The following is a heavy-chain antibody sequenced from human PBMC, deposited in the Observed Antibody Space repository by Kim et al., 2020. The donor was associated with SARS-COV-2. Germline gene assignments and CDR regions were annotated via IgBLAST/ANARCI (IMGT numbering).Heavy chain of an antibody. V-gene: IGHV1-24*01. CDR3: ATSPGIAVAGWFDP. CDR1: GYTLTELS. D-gene: IGHD6-19*01. J-gene: IGHJ5*02. Sequence: ASVKVSCKVSGYTLTELSMHWVRQAPGKGLEWMGGFDPEDGETIYAQKFQGRVTMTEDTSTDTAYMELSSLRSEDTAVYYCATSPGIAVAGWFDPWGQGTLVNVSS. CDR2: FDPEDGET.